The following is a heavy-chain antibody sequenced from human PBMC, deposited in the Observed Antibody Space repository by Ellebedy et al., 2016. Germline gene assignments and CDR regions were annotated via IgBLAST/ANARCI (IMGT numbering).Heavy chain of an antibody. V-gene: IGHV3-7*01. Sequence: GESLKISCAASGFAFSSYWMSWVRQAPGKGLEWVANIKQDGSEKYYVDSVKGRFTISRDNAKNSLYLQMNSLRAEDTAVYYCARDKNREQWLVPMEYYFDYWGQGTLVTVSS. CDR1: GFAFSSYW. J-gene: IGHJ4*02. CDR3: ARDKNREQWLVPMEYYFDY. D-gene: IGHD6-19*01. CDR2: IKQDGSEK.